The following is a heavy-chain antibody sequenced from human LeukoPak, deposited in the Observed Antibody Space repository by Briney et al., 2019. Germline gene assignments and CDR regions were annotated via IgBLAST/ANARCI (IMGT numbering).Heavy chain of an antibody. V-gene: IGHV3-21*01. J-gene: IGHJ4*02. CDR1: GFTFSRYT. D-gene: IGHD2-15*01. CDR3: AKEHSPYCSGDACYDYFDY. CDR2: ITSISSYI. Sequence: PGGSLRLSCAASGFTFSRYTMTWVRQAPGKGLEWVSSITSISSYIYYADSVKGRFTISRDNAKNSLYLKLNSLRAEDTAVYYCAKEHSPYCSGDACYDYFDYWGQGILVTVSS.